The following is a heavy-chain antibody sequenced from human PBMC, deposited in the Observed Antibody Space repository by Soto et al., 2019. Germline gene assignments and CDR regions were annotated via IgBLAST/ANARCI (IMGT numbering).Heavy chain of an antibody. CDR2: IDPSDSYT. J-gene: IGHJ6*02. CDR1: GYSFTSYW. V-gene: IGHV5-10-1*01. D-gene: IGHD6-6*01. CDR3: ARGEYSSSIYYSYGMDV. Sequence: GESLKISCKGSGYSFTSYWISWVRQMPGKGLEWMGRIDPSDSYTNYSPSFQGHVTISADKSISTVYLQWSSLKASDTAMYYCARGEYSSSIYYSYGMDVWGQGTTVTVSS.